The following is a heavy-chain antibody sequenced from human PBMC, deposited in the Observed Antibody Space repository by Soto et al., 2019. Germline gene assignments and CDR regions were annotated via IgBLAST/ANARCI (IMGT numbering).Heavy chain of an antibody. CDR1: GGSISSYY. CDR2: IYYSGRT. V-gene: IGHV4-59*08. CDR3: ARHPTVTEYYFDY. J-gene: IGHJ4*02. D-gene: IGHD4-17*01. Sequence: PSETLSLTCTVSGGSISSYYWSWIWQPPGKGLEWIGYIYYSGRTNYNPSLKSRVTISVDTSKNQFSLKLTSVTAADTAVYYCARHPTVTEYYFDYWGQGTLVTVSS.